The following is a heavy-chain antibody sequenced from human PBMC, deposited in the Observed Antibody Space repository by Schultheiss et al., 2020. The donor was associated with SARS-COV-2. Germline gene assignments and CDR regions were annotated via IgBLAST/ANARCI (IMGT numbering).Heavy chain of an antibody. D-gene: IGHD1-26*01. V-gene: IGHV4-59*01. CDR3: ARGGGSYSDY. CDR2: ISYSGST. Sequence: SQTLSLTCAVYGGSFSGYYWSWIRQPPGKGLEWIGYISYSGSTYFNPSLKSRVTISVDTSKNQFSLKLSSVTAADTAVYYCARGGGSYSDYWGQGTLVTVSS. J-gene: IGHJ4*02. CDR1: GGSFSGYY.